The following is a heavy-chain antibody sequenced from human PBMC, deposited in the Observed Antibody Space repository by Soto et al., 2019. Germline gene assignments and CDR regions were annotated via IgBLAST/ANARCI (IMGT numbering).Heavy chain of an antibody. Sequence: ASVKVSCKASGYTFTSYYMHWVRQAPGQGLEWMGIINPSGGSTSYAQKFQGRVTMTRDTSTSTVYMELSSLRSEDTAVYYCARCITMVRGAIYYYYYGMDVWGQGTTVTVSS. CDR2: INPSGGST. D-gene: IGHD3-10*01. CDR1: GYTFTSYY. V-gene: IGHV1-46*01. J-gene: IGHJ6*02. CDR3: ARCITMVRGAIYYYYYGMDV.